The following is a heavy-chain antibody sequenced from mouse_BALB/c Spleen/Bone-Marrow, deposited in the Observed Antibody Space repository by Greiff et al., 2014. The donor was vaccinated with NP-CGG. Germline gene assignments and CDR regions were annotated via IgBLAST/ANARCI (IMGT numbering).Heavy chain of an antibody. CDR2: ICGDGST. CDR3: AKQEGFSYAMDY. J-gene: IGHJ4*01. V-gene: IGHV2-3*01. Sequence: QVQLQQSGPGLVAPSQSLSITCTVSGFSVTSYGVSWVRQPPGKGLEWLGVICGDGSTNYHSALISRLSISKDNSKSQVLLKLNSLQTDDTATYYCAKQEGFSYAMDYWGQGTSVTVSS. CDR1: GFSVTSYG.